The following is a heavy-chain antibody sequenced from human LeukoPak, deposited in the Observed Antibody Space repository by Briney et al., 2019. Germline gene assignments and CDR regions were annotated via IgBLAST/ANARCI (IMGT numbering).Heavy chain of an antibody. V-gene: IGHV4-59*01. J-gene: IGHJ6*03. CDR3: ARAPHYYDSSGHIYYYYYMDV. Sequence: SETLSLTCTVSGGISSYYWSWIRQPPGKGLEWIGYIYYSGSTNYNPSLKSRVTISVDTSKNQFSLKLSSVTAADTAVYYCARAPHYYDSSGHIYYYYYMDVWGKGTTVTISS. CDR1: GGISSYY. CDR2: IYYSGST. D-gene: IGHD3-22*01.